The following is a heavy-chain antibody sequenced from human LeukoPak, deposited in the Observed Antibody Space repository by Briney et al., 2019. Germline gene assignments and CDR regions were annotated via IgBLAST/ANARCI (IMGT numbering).Heavy chain of an antibody. CDR3: ARALGYCSGGSCFPLDY. CDR1: GGTFSSYA. CDR2: IIPIFGTA. Sequence: EASVKVSCKASGGTFSSYAISWVRQAPGQGLEWMGGIIPIFGTANYAQKFQGRVTITADESTSTAYMELSSLRSEDTAVYYCARALGYCSGGSCFPLDYWGQGTLVTVSS. V-gene: IGHV1-69*01. D-gene: IGHD2-15*01. J-gene: IGHJ4*02.